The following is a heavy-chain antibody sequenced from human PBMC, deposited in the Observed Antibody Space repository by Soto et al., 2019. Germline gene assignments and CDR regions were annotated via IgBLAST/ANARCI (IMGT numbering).Heavy chain of an antibody. D-gene: IGHD1-26*01. Sequence: EVQLVESGGGLVQPGGSLRLSCAASGFTFSSYEMNWVRQAPGKGLEWVSYISSSGRTIYYANCVKCRFTIYRNNAKNSLYLQMNSLRADDTAVYYCARDLVSGVGAPRWGQGTLVTVSS. V-gene: IGHV3-48*03. CDR3: ARDLVSGVGAPR. CDR2: ISSSGRTI. J-gene: IGHJ4*02. CDR1: GFTFSSYE.